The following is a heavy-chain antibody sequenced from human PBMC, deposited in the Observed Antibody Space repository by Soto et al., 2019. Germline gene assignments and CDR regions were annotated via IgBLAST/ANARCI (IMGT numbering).Heavy chain of an antibody. Sequence: QIQLVQSGPEVKKPGASVRVSCKASGYTFSEHGFSWVRQGPGQGLEWLGWISAYTGVTDYAQKFRSRLTRATDTSTMTAYMELRSLRSDDTAVYYCAKDRPRLTQQLNGVSWGQGTLVTVSS. CDR3: AKDRPRLTQQLNGVS. CDR2: ISAYTGVT. V-gene: IGHV1-18*01. CDR1: GYTFSEHG. D-gene: IGHD2-8*01. J-gene: IGHJ5*02.